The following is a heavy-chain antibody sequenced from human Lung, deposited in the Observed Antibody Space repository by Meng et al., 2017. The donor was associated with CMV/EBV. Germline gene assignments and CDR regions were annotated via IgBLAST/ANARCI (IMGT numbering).Heavy chain of an antibody. V-gene: IGHV1-2*02. Sequence: ASVKVSXKASEYTFTGYYIHWVRQAPGQGLEWMGWINHNSGGTSSAQKFQGRVTMTRNTSISTAYMELGSLTPDDTAMFYCASGSFHFTPKVVLTPRGDAFDLWGKGTXVTVAS. D-gene: IGHD4/OR15-4a*01. J-gene: IGHJ3*01. CDR3: ASGSFHFTPKVVLTPRGDAFDL. CDR1: EYTFTGYY. CDR2: INHNSGGT.